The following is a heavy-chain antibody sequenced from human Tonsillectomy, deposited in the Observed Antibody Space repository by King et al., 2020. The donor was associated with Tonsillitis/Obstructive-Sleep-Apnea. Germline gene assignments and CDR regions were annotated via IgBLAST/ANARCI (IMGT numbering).Heavy chain of an antibody. Sequence: VQLVESGGGLVQPGGSLRLSCAASGFPFSSYWMHWVRHAPGKGLVWVSRINSDGNNTTYANSVKGRFTISRDNAKTTLYLQMDSLRAEDAAVYYCARGPTLCGMPLPPDYWGLGTLVTVSS. CDR1: GFPFSSYW. CDR2: INSDGNNT. D-gene: IGHD2-15*01. V-gene: IGHV3-74*01. CDR3: ARGPTLCGMPLPPDY. J-gene: IGHJ4*02.